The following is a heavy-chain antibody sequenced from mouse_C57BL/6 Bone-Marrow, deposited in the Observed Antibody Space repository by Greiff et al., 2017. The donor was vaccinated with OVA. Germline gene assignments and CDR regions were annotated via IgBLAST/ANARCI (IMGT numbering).Heavy chain of an antibody. V-gene: IGHV2-9-1*01. CDR1: GFSLPSYA. Sequence: VQLVESGPGLVAPSQSLSITCTVSGFSLPSYAISWVRQPPGKGLEWLGVIWTGGGTKYNSALKSRLSISKDKSKSQVFLKMNSLQTDDTARYYCARIPDGYYSAWFAYWGQGTLVTVSA. J-gene: IGHJ3*01. CDR2: IWTGGGT. CDR3: ARIPDGYYSAWFAY. D-gene: IGHD2-3*01.